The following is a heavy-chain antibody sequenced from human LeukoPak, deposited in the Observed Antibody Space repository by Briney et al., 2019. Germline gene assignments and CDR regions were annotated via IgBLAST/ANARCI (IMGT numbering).Heavy chain of an antibody. CDR1: GGSISSYY. V-gene: IGHV4-59*08. Sequence: SETLSLTCTVSGGSISSYYWSWIRQPPGKGLEWIGYIYYSGSTNYNPSLKSRVTISVDTSKNQFSLKLSSVTAADTAVYYCARHPYYYDSSGQKRAFDIWGQGTMVTVSS. D-gene: IGHD3-22*01. J-gene: IGHJ3*02. CDR2: IYYSGST. CDR3: ARHPYYYDSSGQKRAFDI.